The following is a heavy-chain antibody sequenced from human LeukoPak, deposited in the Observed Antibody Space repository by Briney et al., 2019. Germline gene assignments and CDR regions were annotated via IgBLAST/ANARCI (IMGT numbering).Heavy chain of an antibody. D-gene: IGHD3-3*01. CDR1: GFTFRTYW. CDR3: ARTPLGFGQNGTYYYYYYMDV. CDR2: INNDGTTK. Sequence: RGSLRLSCAASGFTFRTYWMHWVRQVPGKGLVWVSRINNDGTTKAYADSVKGRFTISRDNARGTLYLQMNSLRVEDAAVYYCARTPLGFGQNGTYYYYYYMDVWGKGTTVTVSS. V-gene: IGHV3-74*01. J-gene: IGHJ6*03.